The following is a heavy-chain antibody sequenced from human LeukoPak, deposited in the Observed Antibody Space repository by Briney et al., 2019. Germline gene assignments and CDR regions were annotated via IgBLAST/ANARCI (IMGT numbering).Heavy chain of an antibody. V-gene: IGHV3-64*01. CDR1: GFTFSTYW. J-gene: IGHJ5*02. CDR2: ISSNGGST. CDR3: ARSYDFWSGYYLNWFDP. Sequence: GGSLRLSCAASGFTFSTYWMTWVRQAPGKGLEYVSAISSNGGSTYYANSVKGRFTISRDNSKNTLYLQMGSLRAEDMAVYYCARSYDFWSGYYLNWFDPWGQGTLVTVSS. D-gene: IGHD3-3*01.